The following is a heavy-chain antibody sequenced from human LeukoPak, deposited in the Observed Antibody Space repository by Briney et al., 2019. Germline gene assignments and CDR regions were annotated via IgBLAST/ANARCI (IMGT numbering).Heavy chain of an antibody. D-gene: IGHD1-26*01. CDR2: ISGSGGST. Sequence: GGSLRLSCAASGFTFSSYAMSWVRQAPGKGLEWVSAISGSGGSTYYADSVKGRFTISRDNSKNTLYLQMNSLRAEDTAVYYCAKESDSGSYYLYYYYMDVWGKGTTVTVSS. CDR1: GFTFSSYA. J-gene: IGHJ6*03. V-gene: IGHV3-23*01. CDR3: AKESDSGSYYLYYYYMDV.